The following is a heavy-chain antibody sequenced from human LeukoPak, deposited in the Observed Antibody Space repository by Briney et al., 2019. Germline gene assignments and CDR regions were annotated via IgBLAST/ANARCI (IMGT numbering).Heavy chain of an antibody. D-gene: IGHD2-2*01. CDR3: AKKIVVVPAAIPGGYFDY. Sequence: GGSLRLSCAASGFTFTSYSMNWVRQSPGKGLEWVSAISGSGGSTYYADSVKGRFTISRDNSKNTLYLQMNSLRAEDTAVYYCAKKIVVVPAAIPGGYFDYWGQGTLVTVSS. J-gene: IGHJ4*02. CDR1: GFTFTSYS. CDR2: ISGSGGST. V-gene: IGHV3-23*01.